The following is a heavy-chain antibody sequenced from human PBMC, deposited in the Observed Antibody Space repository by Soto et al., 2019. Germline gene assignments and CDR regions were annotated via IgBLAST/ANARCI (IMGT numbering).Heavy chain of an antibody. CDR2: IYSGGST. D-gene: IGHD6-6*01. J-gene: IGHJ3*02. CDR3: ARALCRATPAARLQGCAFDI. CDR1: GFTVSSNY. V-gene: IGHV3-53*02. Sequence: EVQLVDTGGGLIQPGGSLRLSCAASGFTVSSNYMSWVRQAPGKGLEWVSVIYSGGSTYYADSVKGRFTISRDNSKNTLYLQMNSLRAEDTAVYYCARALCRATPAARLQGCAFDIWGQGTMVTVSS.